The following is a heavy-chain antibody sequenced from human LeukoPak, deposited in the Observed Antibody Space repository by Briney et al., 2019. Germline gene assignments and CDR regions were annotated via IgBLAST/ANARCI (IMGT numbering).Heavy chain of an antibody. V-gene: IGHV3-21*01. J-gene: IGHJ4*02. CDR3: AKDVRSDYFDS. CDR2: ISSSGTYM. Sequence: PGGSLRLSCAASRFIFSSYAMNWVRQAPGKGLEWVSAISSSGTYMYYADSVKGRFTISRDNANNSLYLQMDSLRAEDTAVYYCAKDVRSDYFDSWGQGTLVTVSS. CDR1: RFIFSSYA.